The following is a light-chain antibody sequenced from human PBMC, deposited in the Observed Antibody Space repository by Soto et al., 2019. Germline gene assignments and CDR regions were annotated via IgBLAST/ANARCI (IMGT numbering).Light chain of an antibody. CDR1: QSVSNNY. CDR2: GAS. Sequence: EVVLTQSPGTLSLSPRERATLSCRASQSVSNNYLAWYPHKPGQAPRLLIYGASNRAPGIPDRFSGSGSGPDFTLTISRLEPEDFAVYYCQQYAASPRTFGQGTLVEVK. V-gene: IGKV3-20*01. CDR3: QQYAASPRT. J-gene: IGKJ1*01.